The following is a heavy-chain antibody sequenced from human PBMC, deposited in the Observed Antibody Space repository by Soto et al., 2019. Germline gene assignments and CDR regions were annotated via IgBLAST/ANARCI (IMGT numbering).Heavy chain of an antibody. V-gene: IGHV5-51*01. J-gene: IGHJ4*02. CDR3: ARVPGTTRYWDF. CDR1: GCSFTNYW. D-gene: IGHD1-1*01. CDR2: MYPGDSDT. Sequence: GESLKISCQASGCSFTNYWIGWVRQMPGKGLELMGIMYPGDSDTRYSPSFQGQVTISADKSISTTYLQWSSLSAEDTAVYYCARVPGTTRYWDFWGQGTLVTVSS.